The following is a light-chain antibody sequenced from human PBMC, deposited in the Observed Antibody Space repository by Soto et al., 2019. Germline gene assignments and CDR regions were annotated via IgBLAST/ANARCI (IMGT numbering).Light chain of an antibody. CDR2: AAS. CDR1: QDINKF. CDR3: QKYDRAPAM. V-gene: IGKV1-27*01. J-gene: IGKJ1*01. Sequence: DIQLTQSPSSLSASLGDRVTITCRASQDINKFLAWYQPRPGKVPDLLIYAASTLRSGVPSRFSGNASGTDFSFTISSLQPEDVATYYCQKYDRAPAMFGQGTKVDIK.